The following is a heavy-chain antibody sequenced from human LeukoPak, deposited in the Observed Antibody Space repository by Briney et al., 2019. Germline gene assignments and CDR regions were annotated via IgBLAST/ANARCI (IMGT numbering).Heavy chain of an antibody. V-gene: IGHV3-21*01. D-gene: IGHD1-26*01. CDR2: ISSSSSYI. J-gene: IGHJ2*01. CDR3: AKDAVGATGLGYFDL. Sequence: PGGSLRLSCAASGFTFSSYSMNWVRQAPGKGLEWVSSISSSSSYIYYADSVKGRFTISRDNSKNTLYLQMNSLRAEDTAVYYCAKDAVGATGLGYFDLWGRGTLVTVSS. CDR1: GFTFSSYS.